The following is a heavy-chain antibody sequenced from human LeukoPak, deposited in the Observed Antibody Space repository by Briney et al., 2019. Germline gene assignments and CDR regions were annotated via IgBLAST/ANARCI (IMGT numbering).Heavy chain of an antibody. CDR1: GYSFTSYW. CDR2: IYPGDSDT. D-gene: IGHD2-15*01. Sequence: GESLKISCKGSGYSFTSYWIGWVRQMPGKGLEWMGIIYPGDSDTRYSPSFQGQVTISADKSISTAYLQWSSLKASDTAMYYCARHLLLETTNDYYYYMDVWGKGTTVTVSS. J-gene: IGHJ6*03. V-gene: IGHV5-51*01. CDR3: ARHLLLETTNDYYYYMDV.